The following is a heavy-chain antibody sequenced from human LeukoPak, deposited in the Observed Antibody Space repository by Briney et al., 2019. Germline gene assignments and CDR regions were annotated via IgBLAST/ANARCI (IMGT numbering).Heavy chain of an antibody. V-gene: IGHV3-21*01. Sequence: GGSLRLSCAASGFTFSSYSMNWVRQAPGKGLEWVSSISSSSSYIYYADSVKGRFTISRDNAKNSLYLQMNSLRDEDTAVYYCARDIDGSGSYYRTTNWFDPWGQGTLVTVSS. D-gene: IGHD3-10*01. CDR2: ISSSSSYI. CDR3: ARDIDGSGSYYRTTNWFDP. J-gene: IGHJ5*02. CDR1: GFTFSSYS.